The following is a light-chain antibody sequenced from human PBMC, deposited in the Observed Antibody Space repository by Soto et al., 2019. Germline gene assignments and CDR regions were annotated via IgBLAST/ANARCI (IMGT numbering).Light chain of an antibody. J-gene: IGLJ1*01. CDR2: STT. CDR3: LLYYGVSYV. V-gene: IGLV7-43*01. CDR1: TGPVTSGFY. Sequence: QAVVTQEPSLTVSPGGTVTLTCASSTGPVTSGFYPHWVQQKPGQAPRTLIYSTTNKNSWPPARFSGSLLGGKAALTLSGVQPEAEADYYCLLYYGVSYVFGAGTKLTV.